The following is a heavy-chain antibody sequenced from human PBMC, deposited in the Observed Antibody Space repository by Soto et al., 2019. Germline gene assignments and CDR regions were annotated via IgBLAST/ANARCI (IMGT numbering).Heavy chain of an antibody. Sequence: QVQLVQSGAEVKQPGASVKVSCKPSGYTFSDLYIHWVRQAPGQGLEWMGWVDPNSGGTKQTQKFQGRLTMTRDTPTGTVYMELYSLRSDDTSVYYCARDNYGPRDYWGQGTLVTVSS. D-gene: IGHD3-10*01. CDR1: GYTFSDLY. J-gene: IGHJ4*02. CDR2: VDPNSGGT. CDR3: ARDNYGPRDY. V-gene: IGHV1-2*02.